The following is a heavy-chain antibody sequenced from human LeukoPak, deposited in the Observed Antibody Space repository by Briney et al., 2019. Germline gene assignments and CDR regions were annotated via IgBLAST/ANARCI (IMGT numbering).Heavy chain of an antibody. Sequence: SETLSLTCTVSGGSIRSGDYYWSWIRQPPGKGLEWIGYIYYSGSTYYNPSLKSRVTISVDTSKNQFSLKLSSVTAADTAVYYCARGYSPGYSSSWYFNYYYGMDVWGQGTTVTVSS. CDR3: ARGYSPGYSSSWYFNYYYGMDV. J-gene: IGHJ6*02. D-gene: IGHD6-13*01. CDR2: IYYSGST. V-gene: IGHV4-30-4*01. CDR1: GGSIRSGDYY.